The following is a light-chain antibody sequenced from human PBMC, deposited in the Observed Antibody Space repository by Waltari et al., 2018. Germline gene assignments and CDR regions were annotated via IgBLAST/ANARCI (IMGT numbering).Light chain of an antibody. CDR1: QSVLYSSNNKNY. J-gene: IGKJ2*01. CDR3: QQYYSTPQT. Sequence: DIVMTQSPDPLAVSLGGRATTNCKSSQSVLYSSNNKNYLAWYQQKPGQPPKLLIYWASTRESGVPDRFSGSGSGTDFTLTISSLQAEDVAVYYCQQYYSTPQTFGQGTKLEI. CDR2: WAS. V-gene: IGKV4-1*01.